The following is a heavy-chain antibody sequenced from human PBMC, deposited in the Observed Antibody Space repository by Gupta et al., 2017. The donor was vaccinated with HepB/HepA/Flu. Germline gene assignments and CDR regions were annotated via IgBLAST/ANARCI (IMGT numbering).Heavy chain of an antibody. Sequence: QLQESCPGLVKPSETLSLTCTVSGGSIPSFSWSWIRQPPGKGLQWIGYIYYKGNTDYDPSLKSRATISADTSKNQFSLKLTSVTAADPAVYYCARLAGASTSSSYWGQGTLVTVSS. J-gene: IGHJ4*02. D-gene: IGHD6-6*01. CDR1: GGSIPSFS. CDR3: ARLAGASTSSSY. CDR2: IYYKGNT. V-gene: IGHV4-59*08.